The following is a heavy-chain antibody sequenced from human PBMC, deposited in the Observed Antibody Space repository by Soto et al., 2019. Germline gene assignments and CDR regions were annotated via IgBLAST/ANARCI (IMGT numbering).Heavy chain of an antibody. CDR2: FSVIGDST. CDR1: GFTFNRYG. J-gene: IGHJ4*02. CDR3: ATGFHYFEY. V-gene: IGHV3-23*01. Sequence: PGGSLRLSCAAFGFTFNRYGMTWVRQAPGKRLERVSRFSVIGDSTEYAESVKGRFTISRDNSKNTLYLQMNSLRAEDTALSYCATGFHYFEYWGQGTLVTVSS.